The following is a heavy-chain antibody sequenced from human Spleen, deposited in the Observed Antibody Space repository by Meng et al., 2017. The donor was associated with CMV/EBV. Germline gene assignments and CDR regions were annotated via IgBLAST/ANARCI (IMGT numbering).Heavy chain of an antibody. Sequence: QVQRQESGPGRVKPSETLSLTCTVSGGSISSYYRSWIRQPAGKGLEWIGRIYTSGSTNYNPSLKSRVTMSVDTSKNQFSLKLSSVTAADTAVYYCAREGYYDSSGPIGYWGQGTLVTVSS. CDR3: AREGYYDSSGPIGY. CDR1: GGSISSYY. CDR2: IYTSGST. D-gene: IGHD3-22*01. J-gene: IGHJ4*02. V-gene: IGHV4-4*07.